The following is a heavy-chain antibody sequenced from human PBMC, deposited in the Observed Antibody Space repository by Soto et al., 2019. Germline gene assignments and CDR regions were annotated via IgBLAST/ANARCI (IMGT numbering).Heavy chain of an antibody. CDR2: IYYSGST. CDR1: GGSVSSGSYY. J-gene: IGHJ6*02. V-gene: IGHV4-61*01. CDR3: ARGDFWSGYYHYYGMDV. D-gene: IGHD3-3*01. Sequence: SETLSLTCTVSGGSVSSGSYYWSWIRQPPGKGLEWIGYIYYSGSTNYNPSLKSRVTISVDTSKNQFSLKLSSVTAADTAVYYCARGDFWSGYYHYYGMDVWGQGTTVTVS.